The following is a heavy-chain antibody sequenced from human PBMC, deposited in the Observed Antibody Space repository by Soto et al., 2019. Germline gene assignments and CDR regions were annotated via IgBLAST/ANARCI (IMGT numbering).Heavy chain of an antibody. D-gene: IGHD2-15*01. CDR2: ISYDGSNK. Sequence: GGSLGLSCAASGFTFSSYGMHWVRQAPGKGLEWVAVISYDGSNKYYADSVKGRFTISRDNSKNTLYLQMNSLRAEDTAVYYCAKDLSADIVVVVAADDAFDIWGQGTMVTVSS. CDR1: GFTFSSYG. V-gene: IGHV3-30*18. CDR3: AKDLSADIVVVVAADDAFDI. J-gene: IGHJ3*02.